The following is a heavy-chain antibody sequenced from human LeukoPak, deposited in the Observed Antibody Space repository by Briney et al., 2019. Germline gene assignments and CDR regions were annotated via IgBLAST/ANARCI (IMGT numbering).Heavy chain of an antibody. J-gene: IGHJ4*02. CDR3: AKDEAAAGGGLDY. CDR2: IYSGGLT. Sequence: GGSLRLSCAASGFAVSTKFMTWVRQPPAKGLEWVSVIYSGGLTHFADSVKGRFTTSSDNSKNTLYLQMNNLKADDTAVYYCAKDEAAAGGGLDYWGQGTLVIVSS. CDR1: GFAVSTKF. V-gene: IGHV3-53*01. D-gene: IGHD6-13*01.